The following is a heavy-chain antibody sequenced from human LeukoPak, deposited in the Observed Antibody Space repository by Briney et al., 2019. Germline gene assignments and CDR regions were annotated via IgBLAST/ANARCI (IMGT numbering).Heavy chain of an antibody. CDR1: GGSFSGYY. CDR3: ARGTPELWFGDNYFDY. D-gene: IGHD3-10*01. V-gene: IGHV4-34*01. J-gene: IGHJ4*02. Sequence: SETLSLTCAVYGGSFSGYYWSWIRQPPGKGLEWIGEINHSGSTYYNPSLKSRVTISVDRSKNQFSLKLSSVTAADTAVYYCARGTPELWFGDNYFDYWGQGTLVTVSS. CDR2: INHSGST.